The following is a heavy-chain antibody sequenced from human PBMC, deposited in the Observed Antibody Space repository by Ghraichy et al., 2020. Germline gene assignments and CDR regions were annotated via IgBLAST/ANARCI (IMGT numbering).Heavy chain of an antibody. Sequence: SCAASGFTFSDYYMSWIRQAPGKGLEWVSYISSSGSTIYYADSVKGRFTISRDKAKNSLYLQMNSLRAEDTAVYYCARDVYCSSTSCYYYGMDVWGQGTTVTVSS. V-gene: IGHV3-11*04. D-gene: IGHD2-2*01. J-gene: IGHJ6*02. CDR1: GFTFSDYY. CDR3: ARDVYCSSTSCYYYGMDV. CDR2: ISSSGSTI.